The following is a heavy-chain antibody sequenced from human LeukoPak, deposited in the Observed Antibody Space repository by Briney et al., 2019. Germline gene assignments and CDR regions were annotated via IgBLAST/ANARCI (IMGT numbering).Heavy chain of an antibody. CDR2: IIPIFGTA. CDR1: GGTFSSYA. Sequence: SVKVSCKASGGTFSSYAISWVRQAPGQGLEWMGGIIPIFGTANYAQKFQGRVTITADESTSTAYMELSSLRSEDTAVYYCARGGLATRYYYDSSGYRGGWFDPWGQGTLVTVSS. V-gene: IGHV1-69*13. D-gene: IGHD3-22*01. CDR3: ARGGLATRYYYDSSGYRGGWFDP. J-gene: IGHJ5*02.